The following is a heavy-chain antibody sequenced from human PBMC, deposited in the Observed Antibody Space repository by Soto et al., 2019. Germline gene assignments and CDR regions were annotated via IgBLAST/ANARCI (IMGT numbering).Heavy chain of an antibody. CDR2: IIPVFGTP. Sequence: QVQLEQSGSEVKKSGSSVKVSCKASGYSFSSHAITWVRQAPGQGLEWMGGIIPVFGTPSYAQKFQGRVTISADKSTNTSYLELRSLRSEDTAVYYCARGGALSTSWYWGDGLDSWGQVTQFTVSS. CDR1: GYSFSSHA. V-gene: IGHV1-69*06. D-gene: IGHD6-13*01. CDR3: ARGGALSTSWYWGDGLDS. J-gene: IGHJ4*02.